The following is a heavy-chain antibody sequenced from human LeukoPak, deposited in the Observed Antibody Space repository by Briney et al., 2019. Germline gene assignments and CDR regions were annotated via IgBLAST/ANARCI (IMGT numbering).Heavy chain of an antibody. D-gene: IGHD3-22*01. CDR2: FYYSGST. CDR1: GGSISSSSYY. CDR3: PLFSGSYYDSTGYPN. V-gene: IGHV4-39*07. J-gene: IGHJ4*02. Sequence: PSETLSLTCTVSGGSISSSSYYWGWIRQPPGKGLEWIGSFYYSGSTFYNPSLKSRVTISVDTSKNQFSLKLSSVTAADTAMYYCPLFSGSYYDSTGYPNWGQGTLVTVSS.